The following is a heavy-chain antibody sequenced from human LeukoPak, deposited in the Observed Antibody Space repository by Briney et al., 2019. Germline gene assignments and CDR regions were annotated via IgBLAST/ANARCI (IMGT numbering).Heavy chain of an antibody. V-gene: IGHV1-69*13. D-gene: IGHD3-22*01. CDR2: IIPIFGTA. CDR1: GGTFSSYA. Sequence: SVKVSCKASGGTFSSYAISWVRQAPGQGLEWMGGIIPIFGTANYAQKFQGRVTITADGSTSTAYMELSSLRSEDTAVYYCARSRANYYDSSGYLTGTAFDIWGQGTMVTVSS. J-gene: IGHJ3*02. CDR3: ARSRANYYDSSGYLTGTAFDI.